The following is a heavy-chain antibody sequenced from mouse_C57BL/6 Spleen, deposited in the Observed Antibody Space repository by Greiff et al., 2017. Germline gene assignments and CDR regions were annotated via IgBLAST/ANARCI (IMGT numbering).Heavy chain of an antibody. CDR3: ARHDDYGYGNYVEAMDY. Sequence: EVKLMESGGGLVKPGGSLKLSCAASGFTFSSYTMSWVRQTPEKRLEWVATISGGGGNTYYPDSVKGRFTISRDNAKNTLYLQMSSLRSEDTALYYCARHDDYGYGNYVEAMDYWGQGTSVTVSS. CDR2: ISGGGGNT. V-gene: IGHV5-9*01. J-gene: IGHJ4*01. D-gene: IGHD2-10*02. CDR1: GFTFSSYT.